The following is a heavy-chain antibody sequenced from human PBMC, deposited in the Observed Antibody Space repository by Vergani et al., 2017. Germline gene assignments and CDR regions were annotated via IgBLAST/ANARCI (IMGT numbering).Heavy chain of an antibody. CDR1: GGSITSGSLY. V-gene: IGHV4-61*02. CDR2: IHSSGTT. CDR3: ARDSWTAELRGVYWFDT. J-gene: IGHJ5*02. D-gene: IGHD3-10*01. Sequence: QVPLHESGPGLVKPSQTLSLTCTVSGGSITSGSLYWSWIRQPAGKGLVWIGRIHSSGTTNYNPSRKSRVTLSVDTSKNQLSLRMTSVTAADTAVFYCARDSWTAELRGVYWFDTWGQGTLVSVSS.